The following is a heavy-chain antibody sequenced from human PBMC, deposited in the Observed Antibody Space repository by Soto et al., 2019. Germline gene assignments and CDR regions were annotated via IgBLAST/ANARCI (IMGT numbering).Heavy chain of an antibody. V-gene: IGHV3-21*01. Sequence: ESLKVSCISSGFTFRTYTMNWVRQAPGNGLEWVSGIRGFSPYTFYAESVKGRFTISRDNAKNSLYLQMNSLRAEDTAVYYCARDRGYDAHDYYYNAMDVWGQGTTVTVSS. CDR2: IRGFSPYT. CDR1: GFTFRTYT. J-gene: IGHJ6*01. CDR3: ARDRGYDAHDYYYNAMDV. D-gene: IGHD3-10*01.